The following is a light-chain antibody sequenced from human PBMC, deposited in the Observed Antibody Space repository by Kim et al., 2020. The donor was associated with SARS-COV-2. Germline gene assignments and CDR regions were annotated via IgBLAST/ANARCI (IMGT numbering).Light chain of an antibody. CDR2: DAS. CDR1: QSFRSSF. J-gene: IGKJ4*01. Sequence: LYPGARATLSCRASQSFRSSFLAWYQQKPGQAPRLRIYDASSRASGIADRFSGRGSGTDFTLTISRLQPEDSAVYYCQQYGDLPLTFGGGTKVDIK. V-gene: IGKV3-20*01. CDR3: QQYGDLPLT.